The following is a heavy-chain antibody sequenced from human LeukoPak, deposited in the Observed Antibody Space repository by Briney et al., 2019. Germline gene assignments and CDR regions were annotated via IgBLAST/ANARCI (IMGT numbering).Heavy chain of an antibody. CDR2: IYGGGST. CDR1: GLSVSSNF. CDR3: AKDSYCGGDCYSRY. V-gene: IGHV3-53*01. Sequence: GGSLRLSCAATGLSVSSNFMGWVRQAPGKGLEWVSVIYGGGSTYYADSVKGRFTISRDTPKNTLYLQMNSLRAEDTAVYYCAKDSYCGGDCYSRYWGQGTLVTVSS. J-gene: IGHJ4*02. D-gene: IGHD2-21*02.